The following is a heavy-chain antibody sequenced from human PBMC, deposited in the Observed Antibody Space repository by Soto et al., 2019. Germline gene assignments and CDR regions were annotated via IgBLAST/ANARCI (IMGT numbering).Heavy chain of an antibody. Sequence: KQRGSLRLSCAASGFPFSDYYMSWIRQAPGKGLEWVSYISSSGSTIYYADSVKGRCTISRDNAKNSLYLQMNSLRAEDTAVYYCARDLGGVATIRYFDYWGQGTLVTVSS. CDR3: ARDLGGVATIRYFDY. J-gene: IGHJ4*02. V-gene: IGHV3-11*01. CDR2: ISSSGSTI. D-gene: IGHD5-12*01. CDR1: GFPFSDYY.